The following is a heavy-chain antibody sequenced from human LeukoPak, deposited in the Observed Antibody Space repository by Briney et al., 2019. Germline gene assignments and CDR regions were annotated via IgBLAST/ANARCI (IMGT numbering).Heavy chain of an antibody. CDR2: INHSGST. Sequence: SETQSLTCAVYGGSFSGYYWSWIRQPPGKGLEWIGEINHSGSTNYNPSLKSRVTISVDTSKNQFSLKLSSVTAADTAVYYCARGSSRPDYWGQGTLVTVSS. CDR3: ARGSSRPDY. V-gene: IGHV4-34*01. J-gene: IGHJ4*02. CDR1: GGSFSGYY.